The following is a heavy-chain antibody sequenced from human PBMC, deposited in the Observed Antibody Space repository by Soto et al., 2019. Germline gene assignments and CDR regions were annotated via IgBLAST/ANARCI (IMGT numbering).Heavy chain of an antibody. V-gene: IGHV4-59*01. CDR1: GGSISSYY. CDR3: ARGGLLRWFDP. J-gene: IGHJ5*02. D-gene: IGHD3-10*01. Sequence: PSETLSLTCTVSGGSISSYYWSWIRQPPGKGLEWIGYIYCSGSTNYNPSLKSRVTISVDTSKNQFSLKLSSVTAADTAVYYCARGGLLRWFDPWGQGTLVTVSS. CDR2: IYCSGST.